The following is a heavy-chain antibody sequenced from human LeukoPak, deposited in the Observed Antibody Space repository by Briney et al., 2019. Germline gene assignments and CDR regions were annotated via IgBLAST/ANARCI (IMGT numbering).Heavy chain of an antibody. CDR3: ARSTVGTSCCTAVDY. Sequence: GGSLRLSCAASGFTFSTYAMTWVRQAPGKGLEWVSGISAGGDRTYYADSVKGRFTISRDNSKNTLYLQMNSLRAEDTAEYYCARSTVGTSCCTAVDYWGQGALVTVSS. CDR1: GFTFSTYA. CDR2: ISAGGDRT. V-gene: IGHV3-23*01. D-gene: IGHD1-26*01. J-gene: IGHJ4*02.